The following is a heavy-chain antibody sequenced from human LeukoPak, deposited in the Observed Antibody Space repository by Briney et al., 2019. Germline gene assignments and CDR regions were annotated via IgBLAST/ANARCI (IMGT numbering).Heavy chain of an antibody. Sequence: ASVKVSCKASGYTFTGYYMHWVRQAPGQGLEWMGWINPNSGGTNYAQKFQGRVTMTRDTSISTAYMELSRLRSDDTAVYYCARDLRSGYYYDSSGYYDYWGQGTLVTVS. D-gene: IGHD3-22*01. CDR1: GYTFTGYY. CDR3: ARDLRSGYYYDSSGYYDY. V-gene: IGHV1-2*02. J-gene: IGHJ4*02. CDR2: INPNSGGT.